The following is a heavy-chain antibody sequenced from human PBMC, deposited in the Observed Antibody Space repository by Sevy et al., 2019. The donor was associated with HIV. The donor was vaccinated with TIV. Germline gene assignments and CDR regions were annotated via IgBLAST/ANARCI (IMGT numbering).Heavy chain of an antibody. J-gene: IGHJ6*02. D-gene: IGHD2-2*01. V-gene: IGHV3-23*01. CDR1: EFIFSDYA. CDR2: INGKGRST. Sequence: GGSLRLSCAASEFIFSDYAMNWVRQTPGKGLEWVSSINGKGRSTHYADPVEGRFTISRDNSKNTLYLQMNSLRAEDTAVYYCAKTINSGGGAVPAANYYYYGMDVWGQGTTVTVSS. CDR3: AKTINSGGGAVPAANYYYYGMDV.